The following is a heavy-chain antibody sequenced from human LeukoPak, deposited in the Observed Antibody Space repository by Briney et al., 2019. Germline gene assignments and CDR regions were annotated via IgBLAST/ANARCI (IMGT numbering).Heavy chain of an antibody. J-gene: IGHJ4*02. CDR1: GFIFGKYW. CDR3: ARDQYDTWSRRGNFDS. CDR2: IKLDGSEK. V-gene: IGHV3-7*03. D-gene: IGHD3/OR15-3a*01. Sequence: GGSLRLSCVASGFIFGKYWMSWVRQAPGKGLEWVANIKLDGSEKNYVDSVKGRFTISRDNTKNSLYLQMNSLRAEDTAVFYCARDQYDTWSRRGNFDSWGQGTLVIVSS.